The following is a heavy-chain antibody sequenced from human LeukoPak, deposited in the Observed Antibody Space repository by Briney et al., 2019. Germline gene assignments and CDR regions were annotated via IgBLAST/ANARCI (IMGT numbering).Heavy chain of an antibody. CDR1: GFTFSSYS. Sequence: PGGSLRLSCAASGFTFSSYSMNWVRQAPGKGLEWVSSISSSSSYIYYADSVKGRFTISRDNAKNSLYLQMNSLRAEDTAVYYCARAKGYIAAAAFDAFDIWGQGTMVTVSS. D-gene: IGHD6-13*01. CDR3: ARAKGYIAAAAFDAFDI. V-gene: IGHV3-21*01. CDR2: ISSSSSYI. J-gene: IGHJ3*02.